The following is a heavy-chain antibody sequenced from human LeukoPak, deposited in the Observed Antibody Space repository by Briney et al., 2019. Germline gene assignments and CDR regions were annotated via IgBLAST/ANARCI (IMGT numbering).Heavy chain of an antibody. CDR3: ARAGARKYYIVVVPAAADY. CDR2: ISSSGSTI. CDR1: GFTFSDYH. V-gene: IGHV3-11*01. Sequence: GGSLRLSCAASGFTFSDYHMSWIRQAPGKGLEWVSYISSSGSTIYYADSVKGRFTISRDNAKNSLYLQMNSLRAEDTAVYYCARAGARKYYIVVVPAAADYWGQGTLVTVSS. D-gene: IGHD2-2*01. J-gene: IGHJ4*02.